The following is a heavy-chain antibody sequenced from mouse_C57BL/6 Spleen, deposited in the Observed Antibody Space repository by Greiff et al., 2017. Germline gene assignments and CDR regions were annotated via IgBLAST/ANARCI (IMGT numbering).Heavy chain of an antibody. D-gene: IGHD1-1*01. CDR3: ARGGGLITTGVDY. J-gene: IGHJ2*01. CDR2: IYPRSGNT. V-gene: IGHV1-81*01. Sequence: VQLVESGAELARPGASVKLSCKASGYTFTSYGISWVKQRTGQGLEWIGEIYPRSGNTYYNEKFKGKATLTADKSSSTAYMELRSLTSEDSAVYFCARGGGLITTGVDYWGQGTTRTVSS. CDR1: GYTFTSYG.